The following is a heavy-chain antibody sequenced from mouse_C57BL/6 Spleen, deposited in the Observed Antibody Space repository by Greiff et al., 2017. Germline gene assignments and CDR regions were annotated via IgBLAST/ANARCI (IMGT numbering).Heavy chain of an antibody. CDR3: ANHCYGSSYQAWFAY. CDR2: IYPGSGST. J-gene: IGHJ3*01. CDR1: GYTFTSYW. V-gene: IGHV1-55*01. D-gene: IGHD1-1*01. Sequence: QVQLQQPGAELVKPGASVKLSCKASGYTFTSYWITWVKQRPGQGLEWIGDIYPGSGSTNYNEKFKSTATLTVDTSSSTAYMQLSSLTSEDSAVYYCANHCYGSSYQAWFAYWGQGTLVTVSA.